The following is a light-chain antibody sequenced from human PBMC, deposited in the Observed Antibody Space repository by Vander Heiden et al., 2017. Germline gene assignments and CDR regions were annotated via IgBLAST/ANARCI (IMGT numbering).Light chain of an antibody. Sequence: PGPRSLSPGERATLSSRASQSVSASDFAWYQKDPGEDPRVLIDGASRRDTGIPDRGSGSGSGTVFTRNSSRVEPGDLGVYEWQQYGSTSPTFGRGTKVEIK. J-gene: IGKJ1*01. CDR1: QSVSASD. V-gene: IGKV3-20*01. CDR2: GAS. CDR3: QQYGSTSPT.